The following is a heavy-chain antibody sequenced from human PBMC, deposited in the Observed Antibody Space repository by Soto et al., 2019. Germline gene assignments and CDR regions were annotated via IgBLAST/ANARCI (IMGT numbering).Heavy chain of an antibody. CDR1: GFTFSSYG. CDR3: ARVSDYYGSGTLDY. Sequence: QVQLVESGGGVVQPGRSLRLSCAASGFTFSSYGMHWVSQAPGKGLEWVGVIWYDGSNKYYADSVKGRFTISRDNSENTLYLQMNSLRAADTAVYYCARVSDYYGSGTLDYWGQGTLVTVSS. CDR2: IWYDGSNK. D-gene: IGHD3-10*01. J-gene: IGHJ4*02. V-gene: IGHV3-33*01.